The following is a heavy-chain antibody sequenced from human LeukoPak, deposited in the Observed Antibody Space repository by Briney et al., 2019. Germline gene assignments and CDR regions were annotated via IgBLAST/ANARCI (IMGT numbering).Heavy chain of an antibody. V-gene: IGHV3-74*01. CDR2: INTGGSST. CDR3: ARDRANRNWFDP. J-gene: IGHJ5*02. CDR1: GFTFSSFW. Sequence: PGGSLRLSCAASGFTFSSFWMHWVRQAPGKGLVWVSRINTGGSSTSYADSVKGRFTISRDNAKNTLYLQVNSLRAEDTAVYHCARDRANRNWFDPWGQGTLVTVSS.